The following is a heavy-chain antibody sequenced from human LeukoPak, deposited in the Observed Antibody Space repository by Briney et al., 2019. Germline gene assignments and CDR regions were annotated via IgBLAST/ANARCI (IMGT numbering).Heavy chain of an antibody. J-gene: IGHJ4*02. CDR3: AKDVSAARPDHFDY. CDR1: GFTFSSYG. D-gene: IGHD6-6*01. CDR2: ICYDGSNK. Sequence: GGSLRLSCAASGFTFSSYGMRWVRQAPGKGLEWVAVICYDGSNKYYADSVKGRFTISRDNSKNTLYLQMNSLRAEDTAVYYCAKDVSAARPDHFDYWGQGTLVTASS. V-gene: IGHV3-33*06.